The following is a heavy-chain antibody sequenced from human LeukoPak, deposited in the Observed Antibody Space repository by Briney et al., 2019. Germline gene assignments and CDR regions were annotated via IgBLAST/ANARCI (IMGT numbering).Heavy chain of an antibody. J-gene: IGHJ4*02. CDR1: GYTFTSYD. CDR3: ASRYVNTVTSEEGGY. V-gene: IGHV1-69*05. CDR2: IIPIFGTA. D-gene: IGHD4-17*01. Sequence: SVKVSCKASGYTFTSYDINWVRQAPGQGLEWMGRIIPIFGTANYAQKFQGRVTITTDESTSTAYMELSSLRSEDTAVYYCASRYVNTVTSEEGGYWGQGTLVTVSS.